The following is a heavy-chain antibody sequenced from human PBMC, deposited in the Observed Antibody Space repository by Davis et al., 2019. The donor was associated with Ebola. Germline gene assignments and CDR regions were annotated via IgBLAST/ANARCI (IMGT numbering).Heavy chain of an antibody. CDR2: ISSSSSYI. CDR3: ARVVYSSSLRFDY. CDR1: GFTFSSYS. D-gene: IGHD6-13*01. Sequence: GESLKISCAASGFTFSSYSMNWVRQAPGKGLEWVSSISSSSSYIYYADSVKGRFTLSRDNAKNSLYLQMNSLRAEDTAVYYCARVVYSSSLRFDYWGQGTLVTVSS. V-gene: IGHV3-21*01. J-gene: IGHJ4*02.